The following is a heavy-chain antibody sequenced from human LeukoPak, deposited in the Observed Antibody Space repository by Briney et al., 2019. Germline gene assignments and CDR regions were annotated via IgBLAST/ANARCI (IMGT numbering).Heavy chain of an antibody. V-gene: IGHV4-34*01. D-gene: IGHD4-17*01. J-gene: IGHJ6*02. CDR1: GGSFSGYY. Sequence: SETLSLTCAVYGGSFSGYYWSWIRQPPGKGLEWIGEINHSGSSNYNPSLKSRVTISVDTSKNRFSLKLSSVTAADTAVYYYARGLNHAPMTTVTTDYYYGMDVWGQGTTVTVSS. CDR2: INHSGSS. CDR3: ARGLNHAPMTTVTTDYYYGMDV.